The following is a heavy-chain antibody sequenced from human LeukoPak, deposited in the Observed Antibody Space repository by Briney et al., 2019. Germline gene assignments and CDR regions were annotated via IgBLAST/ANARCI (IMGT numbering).Heavy chain of an antibody. D-gene: IGHD5-24*01. V-gene: IGHV3-66*01. CDR2: ISSGGST. Sequence: PGGSLRLSCAASGFTVSSDYTGWVRQAPEKGLEWVSLISSGGSTYYADSLKGRFTISRDNSKNTLYLQMNSLRAEDTAVYYCGRVGDGYNDNYWGQGTLVTVS. CDR1: GFTVSSDY. CDR3: GRVGDGYNDNY. J-gene: IGHJ4*02.